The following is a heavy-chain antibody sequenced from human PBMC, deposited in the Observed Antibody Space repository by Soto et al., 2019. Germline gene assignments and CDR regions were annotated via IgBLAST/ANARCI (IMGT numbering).Heavy chain of an antibody. D-gene: IGHD6-6*01. CDR2: IGAYNGNT. CDR3: ARVWQLVSAFDL. CDR1: GYTFTSYG. J-gene: IGHJ3*01. Sequence: ASVKVSCKASGYTFTSYGISWFRQAPGQWLEWMGWIGAYNGNTNYAQKLQGRVTMTTDTSTSTAYMELRSLRSDDTAVYYCARVWQLVSAFDLWGQGTMVTVSS. V-gene: IGHV1-18*01.